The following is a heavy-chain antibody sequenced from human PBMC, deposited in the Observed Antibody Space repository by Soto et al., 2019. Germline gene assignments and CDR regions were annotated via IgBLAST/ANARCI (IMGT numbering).Heavy chain of an antibody. CDR2: ISYSGNT. V-gene: IGHV4-59*01. J-gene: IGHJ4*02. CDR1: GGSIISGY. D-gene: IGHD2-15*01. CDR3: AGLRGYAGSPIDY. Sequence: QVQLQESGPGLVKPSETLSLTCTVSGGSIISGYWSWIRQPPGKGLEWIGYISYSGNTNYNPSLKSRVTMSVDTPKNQFSLRLSSVTTADTAVYYCAGLRGYAGSPIDYWGQGTLDTVSS.